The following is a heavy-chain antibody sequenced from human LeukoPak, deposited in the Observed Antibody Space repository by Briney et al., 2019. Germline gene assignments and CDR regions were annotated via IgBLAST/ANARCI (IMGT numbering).Heavy chain of an antibody. Sequence: GGSLRLSCAASGFTFSSYSMNWVRQAPGKGLEWVSSISSSSSYIYYADSVKGRFTISRDNAKNSLYLQMNSLRAEDTAVYYCARDWQEYNWNDEGGYFDYWGQGTLVTVSS. CDR1: GFTFSSYS. J-gene: IGHJ4*02. D-gene: IGHD1-1*01. CDR2: ISSSSSYI. CDR3: ARDWQEYNWNDEGGYFDY. V-gene: IGHV3-21*01.